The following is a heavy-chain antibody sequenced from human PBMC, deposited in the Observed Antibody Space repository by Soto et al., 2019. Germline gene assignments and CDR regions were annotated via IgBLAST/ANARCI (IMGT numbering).Heavy chain of an antibody. CDR3: ARGDIVVVPAAILTMDV. CDR2: ITWNGSSI. Sequence: GGSLRLSCAASGFTFDDYAMHWVRQVPGKGLEWVSGITWNGSSIDYADSVKGRFTISRDNAKNSLYLQMNSLRAEDTAVYYCARGDIVVVPAAILTMDVWGQGTTVTVSS. D-gene: IGHD2-2*01. J-gene: IGHJ6*02. CDR1: GFTFDDYA. V-gene: IGHV3-9*01.